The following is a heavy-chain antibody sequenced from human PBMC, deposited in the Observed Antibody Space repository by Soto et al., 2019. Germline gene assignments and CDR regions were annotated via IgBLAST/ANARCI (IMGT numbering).Heavy chain of an antibody. D-gene: IGHD3-10*01. CDR3: AREVSSFGSNHFDS. CDR1: GTSIRGYY. V-gene: IGHV4-59*01. J-gene: IGHJ4*02. CDR2: IYYTGTT. Sequence: SETLSLTCSVSGTSIRGYYWTWIRQPPGKGLEWIGYIYYTGTTKYNPSLKSRVTISVDTSKNQFSLRLNSVTAADTAVYYCAREVSSFGSNHFDSWGQGALVTVAS.